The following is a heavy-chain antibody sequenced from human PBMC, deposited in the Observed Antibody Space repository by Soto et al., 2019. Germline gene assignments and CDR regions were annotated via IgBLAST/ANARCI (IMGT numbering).Heavy chain of an antibody. CDR1: GDSIRSYY. CDR2: ISYTGST. D-gene: IGHD2-15*01. V-gene: IGHV4-59*01. J-gene: IGHJ6*02. Sequence: ETLSLTCTVSGDSIRSYYWSWIRQPPGKGLEWIGYISYTGSTHYNPSLKSRVTISADTSKNQFSLKLSSVTTADTALYYCAREGVAAPYYYYGMDVWGQGSTVTVSS. CDR3: AREGVAAPYYYYGMDV.